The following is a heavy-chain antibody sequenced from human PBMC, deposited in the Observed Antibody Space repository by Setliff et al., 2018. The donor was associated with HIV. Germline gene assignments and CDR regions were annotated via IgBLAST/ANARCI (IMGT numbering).Heavy chain of an antibody. J-gene: IGHJ4*02. CDR1: GFTFHSYG. CDR2: IWYDGRNK. D-gene: IGHD6-19*01. V-gene: IGHV3-33*01. Sequence: QPGGSLRLSCAASGFTFHSYGMHWVRQAPGKGLEWVAVIWYDGRNKYYADSVKGRFTISRDNSKNTVYLEMNSLRAEDTALYYCARVAGSGWYIDYWGQGTLVTVSS. CDR3: ARVAGSGWYIDY.